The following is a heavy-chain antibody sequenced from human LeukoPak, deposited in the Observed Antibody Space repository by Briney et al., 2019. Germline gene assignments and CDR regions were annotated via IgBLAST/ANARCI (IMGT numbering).Heavy chain of an antibody. Sequence: SVKVSCKASGGTFSSYAISWVRQAPGQGLEWMGGIIPIFGTANYAQKFQGRVTITADESTSTAYMELSSLRSEDTAVYYCAATVTTYGWFDPWGPGTLVTVSS. CDR2: IIPIFGTA. CDR1: GGTFSSYA. J-gene: IGHJ5*02. D-gene: IGHD4-17*01. CDR3: AATVTTYGWFDP. V-gene: IGHV1-69*13.